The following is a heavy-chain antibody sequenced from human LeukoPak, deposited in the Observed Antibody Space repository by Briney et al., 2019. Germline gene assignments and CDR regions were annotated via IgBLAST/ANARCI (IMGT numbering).Heavy chain of an antibody. CDR1: GFTFSSYW. CDR3: ARGGGYSGYRY. Sequence: PGGSLRPSCAASGFTFSSYWMHWVRQAPGKGLVWVSRINSDGSSTSYADSVKGRFTISRDNAKNTLYLQMNSLRAEDTAVYYCARGGGYSGYRYWGQGTLVTVSS. V-gene: IGHV3-74*01. J-gene: IGHJ4*02. CDR2: INSDGSST. D-gene: IGHD5-12*01.